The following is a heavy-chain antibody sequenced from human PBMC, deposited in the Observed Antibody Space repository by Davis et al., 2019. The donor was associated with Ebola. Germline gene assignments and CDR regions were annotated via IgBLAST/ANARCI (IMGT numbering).Heavy chain of an antibody. J-gene: IGHJ4*02. Sequence: GESLKISCAASGFTFSSYAMHWVRQAPGKGLEWVAVISYDGSNKYYADSVKGRFTISRDNSKNTLYLQMNSLRAEDTAVYYCARDRIEMATTDLDYWGQGTLVTVSS. CDR3: ARDRIEMATTDLDY. CDR2: ISYDGSNK. V-gene: IGHV3-30-3*01. D-gene: IGHD5-24*01. CDR1: GFTFSSYA.